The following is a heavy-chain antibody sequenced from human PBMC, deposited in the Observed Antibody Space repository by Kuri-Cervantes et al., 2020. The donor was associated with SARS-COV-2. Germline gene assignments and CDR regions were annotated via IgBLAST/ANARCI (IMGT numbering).Heavy chain of an antibody. Sequence: GESLKISCAASGFTFSSYSMNWVRQAPGKGPEWVSSISSSSSYIYYADSVKGRFTISRDNAKNSLYLQMNSLRAEDTAVYYCARVYSGSYYNWFDPWGQGTLVTVSS. CDR3: ARVYSGSYYNWFDP. J-gene: IGHJ5*02. CDR2: ISSSSSYI. CDR1: GFTFSSYS. V-gene: IGHV3-21*01. D-gene: IGHD1-26*01.